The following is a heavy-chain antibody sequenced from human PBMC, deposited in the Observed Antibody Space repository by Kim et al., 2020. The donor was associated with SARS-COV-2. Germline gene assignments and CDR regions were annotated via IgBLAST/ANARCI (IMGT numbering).Heavy chain of an antibody. J-gene: IGHJ4*02. Sequence: GESLKISCTASGFTFNHYGMSWVRQTPGKGLEWVSGINWNDDSTDYADSVKGRFTISRDNAKNSLYLQMNSLRAEDTALYYCARGSYGGSVYYYFDYWGQGALVTVSS. CDR1: GFTFNHYG. CDR2: INWNDDST. CDR3: ARGSYGGSVYYYFDY. D-gene: IGHD2-21*01. V-gene: IGHV3-20*04.